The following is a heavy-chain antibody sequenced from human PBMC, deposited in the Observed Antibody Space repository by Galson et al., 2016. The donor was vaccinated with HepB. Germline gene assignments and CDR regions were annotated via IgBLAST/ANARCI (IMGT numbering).Heavy chain of an antibody. Sequence: SLRLSCAASGFAFNGYAMHWVRQAPGKGLQWVALISYNTSHRKYADSVRGRFTISRDNSNNMVYLQMNSLRIEDTGLYYCASAPKQWLFYFESWGQGTLVTVSS. CDR1: GFAFNGYA. CDR3: ASAPKQWLFYFES. D-gene: IGHD6-19*01. J-gene: IGHJ4*02. V-gene: IGHV3-30*04. CDR2: ISYNTSHR.